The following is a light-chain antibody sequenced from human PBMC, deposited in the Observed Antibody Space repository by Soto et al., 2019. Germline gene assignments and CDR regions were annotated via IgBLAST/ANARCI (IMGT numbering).Light chain of an antibody. Sequence: QSALTQPASVSGSPGQSITISCTGTSSDVGGYNYVSWYQQHPGKAPKFMIYDVSNRPSGVSNRFSGSKSGNTASLTISGLQAEDEADYYCSSYTSSSTEVFGGGTKLTVL. J-gene: IGLJ2*01. CDR3: SSYTSSSTEV. CDR2: DVS. CDR1: SSDVGGYNY. V-gene: IGLV2-14*03.